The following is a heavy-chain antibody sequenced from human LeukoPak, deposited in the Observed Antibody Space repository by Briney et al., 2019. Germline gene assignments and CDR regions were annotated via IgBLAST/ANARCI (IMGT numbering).Heavy chain of an antibody. CDR3: ARSGIVARDFDY. V-gene: IGHV1-8*03. Sequence: ASVKVSCKASGYTFTSYDINWVRQATGQGLEWMGWMNPNSGNTGYAQKFQGRVTITRNTSISTAYMELSSLRSEDTAVYHCARSGIVARDFDYWGQGTLVTVSS. CDR2: MNPNSGNT. J-gene: IGHJ4*02. D-gene: IGHD5-12*01. CDR1: GYTFTSYD.